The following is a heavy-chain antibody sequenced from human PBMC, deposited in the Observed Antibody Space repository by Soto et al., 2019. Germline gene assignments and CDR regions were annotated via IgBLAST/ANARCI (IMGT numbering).Heavy chain of an antibody. CDR2: ISYDGSNK. CDR3: ARDWDYIVATISAFDY. D-gene: IGHD5-12*01. J-gene: IGHJ4*02. V-gene: IGHV3-30-3*01. CDR1: GFTFSSYA. Sequence: GGSLRLSCAASGFTFSSYAMHWVRQAPGKGLEWVAVISYDGSNKYYADSVKGRFTISRDNSKNTLYLQMNSLRAEDTAVYYCARDWDYIVATISAFDYWGQGTLVTVSS.